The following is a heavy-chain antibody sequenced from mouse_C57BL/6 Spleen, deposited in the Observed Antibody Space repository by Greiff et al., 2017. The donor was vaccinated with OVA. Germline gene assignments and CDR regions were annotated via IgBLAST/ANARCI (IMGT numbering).Heavy chain of an antibody. J-gene: IGHJ3*01. CDR3: AVYYDYVGFAY. Sequence: QVQLQQSGAELMKPGASVKLSCKASGYTFTGYWIEWVKQRPGHGLEWIGEILPGSGSTNYNEKFKGKATFTADTSSNTAYMQLSGLTADDSSFCYCAVYYDYVGFAYWGQGTLVTVSA. CDR2: ILPGSGST. CDR1: GYTFTGYW. D-gene: IGHD2-4*01. V-gene: IGHV1-9*01.